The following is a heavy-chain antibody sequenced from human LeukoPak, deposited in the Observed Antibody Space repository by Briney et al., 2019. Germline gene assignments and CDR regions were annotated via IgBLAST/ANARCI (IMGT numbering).Heavy chain of an antibody. CDR1: GFTFSSYE. Sequence: QTGGSLRLSCAASGFTFSSYEMNWVRQAPGKGLEWVSYISSSGSTIYYADSVKGRFTISRDNAKNSLYLQMNSLRAEDTAVYYCARGRKLQQRAGGYYYYYMDVWGKGTTVTVSS. J-gene: IGHJ6*03. CDR2: ISSSGSTI. V-gene: IGHV3-48*03. D-gene: IGHD6-25*01. CDR3: ARGRKLQQRAGGYYYYYMDV.